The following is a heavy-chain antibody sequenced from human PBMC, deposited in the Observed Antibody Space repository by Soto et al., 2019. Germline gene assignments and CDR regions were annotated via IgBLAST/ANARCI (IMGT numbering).Heavy chain of an antibody. CDR1: GFTFSNYG. CDR2: ILYDGSNK. J-gene: IGHJ1*01. Sequence: GGSLRLSCAASGFTFSNYGMHWARQAPGKGLEWVAAILYDGSNKYYADSVKGRFTISRDNSKNTLYLQMNSLRAEDTAVYYCAKGVPGIAVAGTGYFQHWGKGTLVTVSS. CDR3: AKGVPGIAVAGTGYFQH. D-gene: IGHD6-19*01. V-gene: IGHV3-33*06.